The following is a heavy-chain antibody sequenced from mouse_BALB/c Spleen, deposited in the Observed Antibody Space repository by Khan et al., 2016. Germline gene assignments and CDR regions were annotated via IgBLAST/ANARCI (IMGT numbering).Heavy chain of an antibody. Sequence: VQLVESGAELMKPGASVKISCKATGYTFSNYWIEWVKQRPGHGLEWIGEILPGSGHTNCNEKFKGKATFTAETSSNTAYMQLNSLTSEDSAVYYCAKNSDISWFAYWGQGTLVTVSA. V-gene: IGHV1-9*01. CDR2: ILPGSGHT. J-gene: IGHJ3*01. CDR1: GYTFSNYW. D-gene: IGHD6-1*01. CDR3: AKNSDISWFAY.